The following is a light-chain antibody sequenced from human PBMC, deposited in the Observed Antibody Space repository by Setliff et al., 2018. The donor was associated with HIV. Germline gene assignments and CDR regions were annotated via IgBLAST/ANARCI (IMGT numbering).Light chain of an antibody. CDR1: SSDVGGYSL. Sequence: QSVLTQPASVSGSPGQSITISCTGTSSDVGGYSLVSWYQQHPGKAPKLIIYEVRNRPSGVSHRFSGSKSGNTASLTISGLQAEDEADYSCCSYAGSSLYVFGTGTKGTVL. V-gene: IGLV2-14*03. CDR2: EVR. J-gene: IGLJ1*01. CDR3: CSYAGSSLYV.